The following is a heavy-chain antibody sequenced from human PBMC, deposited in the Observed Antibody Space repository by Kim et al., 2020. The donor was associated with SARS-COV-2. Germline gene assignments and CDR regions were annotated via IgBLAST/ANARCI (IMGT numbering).Heavy chain of an antibody. D-gene: IGHD1-26*01. Sequence: SGPTLLKPTQTLTLTCTFSGFSLSTSGVGVGWIRQPPGKALEWLALIYWDDDKRYSPSLKSRLTITKDTSKNQVVLTMTNMDPVDTATYYCAHRRLLLGASPSFDPWGQGTLVTVSS. CDR3: AHRRLLLGASPSFDP. CDR2: IYWDDDK. CDR1: GFSLSTSGVG. J-gene: IGHJ5*02. V-gene: IGHV2-5*02.